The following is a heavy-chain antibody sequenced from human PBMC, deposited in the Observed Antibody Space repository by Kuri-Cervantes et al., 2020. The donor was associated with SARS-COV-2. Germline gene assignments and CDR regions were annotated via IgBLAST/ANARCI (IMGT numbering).Heavy chain of an antibody. CDR3: ARQRYSGYGPYYYYYMDV. V-gene: IGHV4-4*07. CDR2: IYTSGST. D-gene: IGHD5-12*01. J-gene: IGHJ6*03. CDR1: GGSISSYY. Sequence: SETLSLTCTVSGGSISSYYWSWIRQPAGKGLEWIGRIYTSGSTNYNPSLKSRVTMSVDTSKNQFSLKLSSVTAADTAVYYCARQRYSGYGPYYYYYMDVWGKGTTVTVSS.